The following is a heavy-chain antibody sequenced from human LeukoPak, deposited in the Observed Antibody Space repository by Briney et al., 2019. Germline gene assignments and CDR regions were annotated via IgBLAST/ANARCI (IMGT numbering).Heavy chain of an antibody. CDR3: ASGTTDIVVVPATLRNYYFDY. CDR1: GYTFTSYY. J-gene: IGHJ4*02. CDR2: ITPLLGTP. V-gene: IGHV1-69*06. D-gene: IGHD2-2*01. Sequence: SVKVSCKASGYTFTSYYMHWVRQAPGQGLEWMGGITPLLGTPNYAQKFQGRVTITADKSTSTAYMDLSSLRSEDTAVYYCASGTTDIVVVPATLRNYYFDYWGQGTLVTVSS.